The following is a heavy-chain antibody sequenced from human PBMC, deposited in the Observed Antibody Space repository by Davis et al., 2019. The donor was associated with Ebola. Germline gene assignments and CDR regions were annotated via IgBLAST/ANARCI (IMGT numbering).Heavy chain of an antibody. Sequence: GESLKISCAASGFTFSDYYMSWIRQAPGKGLEWVSYISSSGSTIYYADSVKGRFTISRDNAKNSLYLQMNSLRAEDTAVYYCARRVWYYGMDVWSKGTTVTVSS. CDR1: GFTFSDYY. D-gene: IGHD3-10*01. V-gene: IGHV3-11*01. CDR2: ISSSGSTI. CDR3: ARRVWYYGMDV. J-gene: IGHJ6*04.